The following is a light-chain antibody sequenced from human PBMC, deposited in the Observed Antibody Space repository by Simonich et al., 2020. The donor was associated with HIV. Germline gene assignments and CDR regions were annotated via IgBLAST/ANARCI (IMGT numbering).Light chain of an antibody. Sequence: DIQMTQSPSSLSASVGDRVTITCRASQRISSYLNWYQQKPGKAPKVLIYKASSLESGVPSRFSGSGSGTEFTLTISSLQPDDFATYFCQQYSNYSRTFGQGTKVDIK. CDR1: QRISSY. CDR2: KAS. V-gene: IGKV1-5*03. J-gene: IGKJ1*01. CDR3: QQYSNYSRT.